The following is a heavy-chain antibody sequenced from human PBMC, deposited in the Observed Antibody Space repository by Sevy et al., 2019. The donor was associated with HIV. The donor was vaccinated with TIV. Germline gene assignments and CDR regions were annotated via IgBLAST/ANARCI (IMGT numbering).Heavy chain of an antibody. Sequence: GGSLRLSCAASGFSFSTYWMTWVRQAPGKGLEWVATMNQDGTERDYVESVKGTFTISRDNTKTSLFLQMNSLRAEDTGVYYCVREGLGGFSYSLDCWGQGTLVTVSS. V-gene: IGHV3-7*01. CDR2: MNQDGTER. D-gene: IGHD3-16*01. CDR1: GFSFSTYW. CDR3: VREGLGGFSYSLDC. J-gene: IGHJ4*02.